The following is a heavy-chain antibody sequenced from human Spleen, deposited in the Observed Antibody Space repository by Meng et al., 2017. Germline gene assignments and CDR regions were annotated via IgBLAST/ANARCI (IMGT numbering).Heavy chain of an antibody. CDR1: GFTFSSYA. D-gene: IGHD3-10*01. CDR3: AKALSVERHMVRGVTLDY. Sequence: GGSLRLSCAASGFTFSSYAMSWVRQAPGKGLEWVSAISGSGGSTYYADSVKGRFTISRDNSKNTLYLQMNSLRAEDTAVYYWAKALSVERHMVRGVTLDYWGQGTLVTVSS. J-gene: IGHJ4*02. CDR2: ISGSGGST. V-gene: IGHV3-23*01.